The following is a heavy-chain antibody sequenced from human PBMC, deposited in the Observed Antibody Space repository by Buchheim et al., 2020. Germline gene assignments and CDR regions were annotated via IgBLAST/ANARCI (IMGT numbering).Heavy chain of an antibody. V-gene: IGHV1-69*01. D-gene: IGHD3-3*01. CDR1: GGTFSSYA. CDR2: IIPIFGTA. CDR3: ARARVVNNLQPFYYYYGMDI. J-gene: IGHJ6*02. Sequence: QVQLVQSGAEVKKPGSSVKVSCKASGGTFSSYAISWVRQAPGQGLEWMGGIIPIFGTANYAQKFQGRVTITAEESTSTGYMELSSLRSEDTAVYYCARARVVNNLQPFYYYYGMDIWGQGTT.